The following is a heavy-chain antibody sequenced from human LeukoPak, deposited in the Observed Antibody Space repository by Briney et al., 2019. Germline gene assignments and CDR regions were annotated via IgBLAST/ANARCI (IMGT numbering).Heavy chain of an antibody. CDR3: ARDYGGNFAYDAFDI. D-gene: IGHD4-23*01. J-gene: IGHJ3*02. CDR1: GFTFDDYG. CDR2: INWNGGST. V-gene: IGHV3-20*04. Sequence: PGGSLRLSCAASGFTFDDYGMSWVRHAPGKGLEWVSGINWNGGSTGYADSVKGRFTISRDNAKNSLYLQMNSLRAEDTALYYCARDYGGNFAYDAFDIWGQGTMVTVSS.